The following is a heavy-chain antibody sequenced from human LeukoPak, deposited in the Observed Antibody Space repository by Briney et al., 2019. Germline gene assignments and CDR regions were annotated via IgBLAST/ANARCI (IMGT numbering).Heavy chain of an antibody. CDR2: IYFGGST. Sequence: GGSLRLSCAASGFSVSSNYMSWVRQAPGKGLEWVSLIYFGGSTYYADSVKGRFTISRDNSKNTLYLQMNSLRAEDTAVYYCARVGRGSGWYGDYWGQGTLVTVSS. J-gene: IGHJ4*02. V-gene: IGHV3-53*01. D-gene: IGHD6-19*01. CDR3: ARVGRGSGWYGDY. CDR1: GFSVSSNY.